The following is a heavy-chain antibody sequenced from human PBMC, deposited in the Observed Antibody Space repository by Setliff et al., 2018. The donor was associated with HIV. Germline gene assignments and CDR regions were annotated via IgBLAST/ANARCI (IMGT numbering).Heavy chain of an antibody. D-gene: IGHD2-8*02. CDR1: GFTFSSYA. J-gene: IGHJ4*02. CDR2: ISGSGGDT. V-gene: IGHV3-23*01. CDR3: ATARPRHLVSTNPPYYFDY. Sequence: GGSLRLSCAASGFTFSSYAMTWVRQAPGKGLECVAVISGSGGDTYYADSVKGRFTISRDNSKNTLFLRMNSLRADDTAVYYCATARPRHLVSTNPPYYFDYWGQGTLVTVSS.